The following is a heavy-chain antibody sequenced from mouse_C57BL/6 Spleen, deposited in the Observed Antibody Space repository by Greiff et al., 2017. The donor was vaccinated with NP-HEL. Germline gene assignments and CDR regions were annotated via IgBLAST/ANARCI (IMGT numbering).Heavy chain of an antibody. CDR2: INPSNGGT. CDR1: GYTFTSYW. D-gene: IGHD2-3*01. Sequence: VKPQQPGTELVKPGASVKLSCKASGYTFTSYWMHWVKQRPGQGLEWIGNINPSNGGTNYNEKFKSKATLTVDKSSSTAYMQLSSLTSEDSAVYYCARPMGVTSWFAYWGQGTLVTVSA. V-gene: IGHV1-53*01. CDR3: ARPMGVTSWFAY. J-gene: IGHJ3*01.